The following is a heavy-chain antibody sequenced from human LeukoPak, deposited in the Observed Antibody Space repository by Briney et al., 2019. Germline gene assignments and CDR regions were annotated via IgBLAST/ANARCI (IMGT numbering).Heavy chain of an antibody. J-gene: IGHJ6*03. V-gene: IGHV4-39*07. CDR1: GGSISSSSYY. CDR2: ICYSGST. D-gene: IGHD1-1*01. Sequence: SETLSLTCTVSGGSISSSSYYWGWIRQPPGKGLEWIGSICYSGSTYYNPTLKSRVTISVDTSKNQFSLKLSSVTAADTAVYYCARNNYDKYYSYCMDVWGKGTAVTVSS. CDR3: ARNNYDKYYSYCMDV.